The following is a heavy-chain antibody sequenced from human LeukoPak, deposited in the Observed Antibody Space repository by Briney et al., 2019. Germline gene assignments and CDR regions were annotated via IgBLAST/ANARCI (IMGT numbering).Heavy chain of an antibody. J-gene: IGHJ4*02. CDR2: ISGTGGRT. CDR3: AKDLRYDSSGYFDY. Sequence: GGSLRLSCAASGVTFSSYAMSWVRQAPGKGLEWVSGISGTGGRTYYADSVKGRFTISRDSSKNTLYLQMNSLRAEDTAVYYCAKDLRYDSSGYFDYWGQGTRVTVSS. CDR1: GVTFSSYA. D-gene: IGHD3-22*01. V-gene: IGHV3-23*01.